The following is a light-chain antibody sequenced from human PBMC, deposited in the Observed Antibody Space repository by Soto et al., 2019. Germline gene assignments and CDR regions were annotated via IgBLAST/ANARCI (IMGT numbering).Light chain of an antibody. CDR2: GAS. V-gene: IGKV1-33*01. CDR1: QDIRTS. J-gene: IGKJ3*01. CDR3: QHYNNLPPFT. Sequence: DIQMTQSPSSLSASVGARVSITCQASQDIRTSLSWFQHKPGRAPKLLIYGASYLETGVPSRFRGSGSGTDFTFTISSLQPEDTATYYCQHYNNLPPFTFGPGTKVDIK.